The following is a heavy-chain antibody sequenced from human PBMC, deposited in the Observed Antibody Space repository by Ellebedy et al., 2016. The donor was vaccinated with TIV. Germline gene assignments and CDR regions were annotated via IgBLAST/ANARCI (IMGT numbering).Heavy chain of an antibody. V-gene: IGHV3-30*02. CDR2: IRYDESNR. J-gene: IGHJ5*02. Sequence: GESLKISCEASGFTXXCYGXXLVRPXPGKGXXWVSFIRYDESNRYYADSVKGRFTISSDNSKNTLYLQMNSLRGEDTAVYYCVKGRSAIPHHWGQGTRVTVSS. CDR3: VKGRSAIPHH. CDR1: GFTXXCYG. D-gene: IGHD2-2*02.